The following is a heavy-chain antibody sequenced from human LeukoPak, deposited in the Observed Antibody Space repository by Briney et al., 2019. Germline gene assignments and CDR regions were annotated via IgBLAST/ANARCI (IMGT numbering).Heavy chain of an antibody. CDR1: GFTFSSNW. D-gene: IGHD6-6*01. CDR2: INQGGSEK. J-gene: IGHJ4*02. CDR3: ARDIGQLVS. V-gene: IGHV3-7*01. Sequence: GGPLRLSCAVSGFTFSSNWMSWVRQAPGKGLEWVANINQGGSEKYYVDSLKGRFTISRDNAKNLLYLQMKSLRAEDTALYYCARDIGQLVSWGQGTLVTVSS.